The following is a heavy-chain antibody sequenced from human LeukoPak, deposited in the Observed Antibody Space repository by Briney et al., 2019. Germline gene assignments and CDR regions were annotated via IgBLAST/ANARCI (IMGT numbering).Heavy chain of an antibody. CDR3: ARNGPHYYDKSGYLDS. CDR1: GGSISSYY. D-gene: IGHD3-22*01. Sequence: PSDTLSLTCSVSGGSISSYYWSWIRQPPGKGLEEIGNIDYSRDTNYNPSLRSRVNILVDKSRNQFSLKLNSVTAADTAVYYCARNGPHYYDKSGYLDSWGQGTLVTVSS. J-gene: IGHJ4*02. CDR2: IDYSRDT. V-gene: IGHV4-59*07.